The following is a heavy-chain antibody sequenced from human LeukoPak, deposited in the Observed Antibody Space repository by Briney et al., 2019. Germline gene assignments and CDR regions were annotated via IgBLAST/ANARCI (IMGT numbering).Heavy chain of an antibody. V-gene: IGHV3-23*01. CDR3: AKPYSSSWYSNFDY. CDR1: GFTFSSYA. Sequence: GGSLRLSCAASGFTFSSYAMSWVRQAPGKGLEWVSAISGSGGSTYYADSVKGRFTIFRDNSKNTLYLQMNSLRAEDTAVYYCAKPYSSSWYSNFDYWGQGTLVTVSS. D-gene: IGHD6-13*01. CDR2: ISGSGGST. J-gene: IGHJ4*02.